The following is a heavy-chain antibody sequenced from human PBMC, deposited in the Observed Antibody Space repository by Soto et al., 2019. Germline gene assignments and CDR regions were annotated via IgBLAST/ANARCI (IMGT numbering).Heavy chain of an antibody. Sequence: SETLSITCAVYGGSFSCYYWSWIRQPPGKGLEWIGEINHSGSTNYNPSLKSRVTISVDTSKDQFSLKLSSVTAADTAVYYCARHFWGSYYYYGMDVWGQGTTVTVSS. CDR2: INHSGST. D-gene: IGHD7-27*01. CDR1: GGSFSCYY. J-gene: IGHJ6*02. CDR3: ARHFWGSYYYYGMDV. V-gene: IGHV4-34*01.